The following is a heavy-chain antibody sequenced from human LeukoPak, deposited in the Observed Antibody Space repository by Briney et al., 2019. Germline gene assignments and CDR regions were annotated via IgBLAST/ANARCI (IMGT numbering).Heavy chain of an antibody. CDR3: ARHRVAVAGTSLYYFDY. Sequence: GGSLRLSCAASGFTFSDYYMSWIRQAPGKGLEWVSYISSSGSTIYYADSMKGRFTISRDNAKNSLYLQMNSLRAEDTAVYYCARHRVAVAGTSLYYFDYWGQGTLVTVSS. V-gene: IGHV3-11*01. J-gene: IGHJ4*02. CDR2: ISSSGSTI. D-gene: IGHD6-19*01. CDR1: GFTFSDYY.